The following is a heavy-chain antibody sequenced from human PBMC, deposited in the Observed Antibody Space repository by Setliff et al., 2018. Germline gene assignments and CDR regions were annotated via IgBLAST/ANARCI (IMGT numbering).Heavy chain of an antibody. Sequence: LRLSCSASGFTFSRYAMHWVRQAPGKGLESVSAISSTGIPIYYADSVKARFSISRDDAKNTLYLQMTSLRADDTAVYYCVKDPSVYGADSGSIWGQGTMVTVSS. J-gene: IGHJ3*02. CDR2: ISSTGIPI. CDR3: VKDPSVYGADSGSI. V-gene: IGHV3-64D*09. D-gene: IGHD2-21*02. CDR1: GFTFSRYA.